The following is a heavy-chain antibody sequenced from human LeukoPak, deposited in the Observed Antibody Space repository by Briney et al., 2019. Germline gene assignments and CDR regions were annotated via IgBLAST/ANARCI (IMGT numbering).Heavy chain of an antibody. V-gene: IGHV4-31*03. CDR2: IYYSGST. CDR1: GGSLSSGGYY. D-gene: IGHD2-21*02. CDR3: AREPYCGGDCYSGVFD. J-gene: IGHJ4*02. Sequence: SQTLSLTCTVSGGSLSSGGYYWRWIRQPPGKGLEWIGYIYYSGSTYYNPSLKSRVTISVDTSKNQFSLKLSSVTAADTAVYYCAREPYCGGDCYSGVFDWGQGTLVTVSS.